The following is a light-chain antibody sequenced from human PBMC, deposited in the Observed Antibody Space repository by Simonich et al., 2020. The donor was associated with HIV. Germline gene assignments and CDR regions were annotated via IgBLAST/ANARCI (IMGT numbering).Light chain of an antibody. Sequence: DIQMTQSPSSVSASVGDRVTITCRASQGINSWLAWYQQKPGNAPKLRIYKASSLESGVPSRFSGSGSGTEFTLTISSLQPDDFATYCCQQYNSYSPLTFGGGTKVEIK. CDR2: KAS. CDR1: QGINSW. CDR3: QQYNSYSPLT. V-gene: IGKV1-5*03. J-gene: IGKJ4*01.